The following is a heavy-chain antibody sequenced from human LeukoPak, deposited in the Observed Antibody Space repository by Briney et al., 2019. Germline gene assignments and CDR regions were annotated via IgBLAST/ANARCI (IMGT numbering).Heavy chain of an antibody. V-gene: IGHV3-30*18. D-gene: IGHD3-22*01. J-gene: IGHJ4*02. CDR2: ISYDGSNK. Sequence: GGSLRLSCAASGFTFSSYGMHWVRQAPGKGLEWVAVISYDGSNKYYADSVKGRFTISRDNSKNTLYLQMNSLRAEDTAVHYCAKGESYDSSGYLPWDYWGQGTLVTVSS. CDR3: AKGESYDSSGYLPWDY. CDR1: GFTFSSYG.